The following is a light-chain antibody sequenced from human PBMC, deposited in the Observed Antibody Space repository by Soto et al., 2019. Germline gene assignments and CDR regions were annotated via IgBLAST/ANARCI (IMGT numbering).Light chain of an antibody. CDR1: QSSSNY. V-gene: IGKV3-11*01. J-gene: IGKJ1*01. CDR3: QQYVSSPRT. Sequence: EVVLTQSPATLSLSPGERGTLSCRASQSSSNYLAWYQQKPGQAPRLLIYDVSNRATGIPARFRGSGSGTDFTLTISSLEPEDFAVYYCQQYVSSPRTFGQGTKVEI. CDR2: DVS.